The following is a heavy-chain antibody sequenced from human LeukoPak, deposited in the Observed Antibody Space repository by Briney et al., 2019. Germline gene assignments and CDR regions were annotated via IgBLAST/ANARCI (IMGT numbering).Heavy chain of an antibody. Sequence: GGSLTLSCAASGFTFSSYGMHWVRQAPGKGLEGVAGISYDGSNKYYADSVKGPFTITRDNYKNTLHLQMNRLRAEDTAAYCGAKDRRYSSSYYFDYWGQGTLVTVSS. CDR3: AKDRRYSSSYYFDY. CDR1: GFTFSSYG. J-gene: IGHJ4*02. V-gene: IGHV3-30*18. D-gene: IGHD6-6*01. CDR2: ISYDGSNK.